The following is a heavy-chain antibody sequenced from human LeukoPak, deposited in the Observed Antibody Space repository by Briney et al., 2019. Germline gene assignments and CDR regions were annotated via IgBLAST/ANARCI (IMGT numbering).Heavy chain of an antibody. Sequence: KPSETLSLTCTVSGGSISSYYWSWIRQPPGKGLEWIGYIYYSGSTNYNPSLKSRVTISVDTSKNQFSLKLSSVTAADTAVYYCARHGYSSSWYDFSRYYFDYWGQGTLVTVPS. CDR3: ARHGYSSSWYDFSRYYFDY. D-gene: IGHD6-13*01. V-gene: IGHV4-59*01. CDR1: GGSISSYY. J-gene: IGHJ4*02. CDR2: IYYSGST.